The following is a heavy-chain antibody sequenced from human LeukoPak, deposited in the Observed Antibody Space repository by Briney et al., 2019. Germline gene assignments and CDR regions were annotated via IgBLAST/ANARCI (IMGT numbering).Heavy chain of an antibody. V-gene: IGHV3-30-3*01. Sequence: GRSLRLSCAASGFTFSSYAMHWVRQAPGKGLEWVAVISYDGSNKYYADSVKGRFTISRDNSKNTLYLQMNSLRAEDTAVYYCARGYYDSSGYCDYWGQGTLVTVSS. D-gene: IGHD3-22*01. J-gene: IGHJ4*02. CDR3: ARGYYDSSGYCDY. CDR2: ISYDGSNK. CDR1: GFTFSSYA.